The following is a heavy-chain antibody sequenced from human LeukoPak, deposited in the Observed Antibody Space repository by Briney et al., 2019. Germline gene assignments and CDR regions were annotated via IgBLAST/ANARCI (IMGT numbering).Heavy chain of an antibody. D-gene: IGHD3-22*01. CDR1: GGTFSSYA. Sequence: ASVNVSCKASGGTFSSYAISWVRQAPGQGLDWMGGSIPIFGTANYAQKFQGRVTITADESTSTAYMELSSLRSEETAVYYCARDMYYYDSSWGQGTLVTVSS. J-gene: IGHJ4*02. V-gene: IGHV1-69*13. CDR3: ARDMYYYDSS. CDR2: SIPIFGTA.